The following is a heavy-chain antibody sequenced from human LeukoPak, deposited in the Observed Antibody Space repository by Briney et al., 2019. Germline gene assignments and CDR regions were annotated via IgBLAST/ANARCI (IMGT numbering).Heavy chain of an antibody. D-gene: IGHD5-24*01. CDR1: GFTFSSYA. CDR2: ISGSGGST. J-gene: IGHJ4*02. V-gene: IGHV3-23*01. Sequence: GGSQRLPCAASGFTFSSYAMSWVRQAPGKGLEWVSAISGSGGSTYYADSVKGRFTISRDNSKNTLYLQMNSLRAEDTAVYYCAKDHRDGYNYWGQGTLVTVSS. CDR3: AKDHRDGYNY.